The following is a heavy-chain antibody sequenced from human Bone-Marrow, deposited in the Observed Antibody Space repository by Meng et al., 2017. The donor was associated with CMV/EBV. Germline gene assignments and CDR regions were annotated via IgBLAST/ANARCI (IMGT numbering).Heavy chain of an antibody. CDR2: IGSSGSFI. Sequence: GESLKISCAAPGFTFSAYTMNWVRQAPGKGLEWVSSIGSSGSFIYYADSVKGRFTISRGNAKNSLYLQMNSLRAEDTAVYYCAREPDNLYGMDVWGQGTTVTVSS. CDR1: GFTFSAYT. D-gene: IGHD1-14*01. J-gene: IGHJ6*02. CDR3: AREPDNLYGMDV. V-gene: IGHV3-21*01.